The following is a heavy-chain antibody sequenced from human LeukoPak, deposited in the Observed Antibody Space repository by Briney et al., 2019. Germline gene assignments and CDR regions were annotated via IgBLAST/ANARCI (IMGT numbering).Heavy chain of an antibody. CDR1: GFTFSTYS. CDR2: ITSSSSYI. J-gene: IGHJ4*02. CDR3: ARDGYSSSWFPDY. Sequence: GGSLRLSCAASGFTFSTYSMNWVRQAPGKGLECVSSITSSSSYIYYADSVKGRFTISGDNAKNSVYLQMNSLRAEDTAVYYCARDGYSSSWFPDYWGQGTLVTVSS. D-gene: IGHD6-13*01. V-gene: IGHV3-21*01.